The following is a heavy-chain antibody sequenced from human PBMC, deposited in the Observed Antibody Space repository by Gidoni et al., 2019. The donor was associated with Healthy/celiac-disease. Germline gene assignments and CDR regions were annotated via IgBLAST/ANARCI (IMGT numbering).Heavy chain of an antibody. CDR3: ARDRGGSYQPYYFDY. Sequence: QVQLQESGPGLVKPSETLSLTCTVSGGSISSYYWSWIRKPPGKGLEWIGYIYYSGSTNYTPSLKSRVTISVDTSKNQFSLKLSSVTAADTAVYYCARDRGGSYQPYYFDYWGQGTLVTVSS. CDR1: GGSISSYY. V-gene: IGHV4-59*01. D-gene: IGHD1-26*01. CDR2: IYYSGST. J-gene: IGHJ4*02.